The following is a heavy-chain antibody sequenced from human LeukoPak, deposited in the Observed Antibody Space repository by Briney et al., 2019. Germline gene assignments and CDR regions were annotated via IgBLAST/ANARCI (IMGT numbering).Heavy chain of an antibody. CDR3: ASNVRGYFDY. Sequence: GGSLRLSCAASGFTVSSNYMSWDRQAPGKGLEWVSVIYSGGSTYYADSVKGRFTISRDNSKNTLYLQMNSLRAEDTAVYYCASNVRGYFDYWGQGTLVTVSS. CDR1: GFTVSSNY. D-gene: IGHD3-10*01. V-gene: IGHV3-53*01. J-gene: IGHJ4*02. CDR2: IYSGGST.